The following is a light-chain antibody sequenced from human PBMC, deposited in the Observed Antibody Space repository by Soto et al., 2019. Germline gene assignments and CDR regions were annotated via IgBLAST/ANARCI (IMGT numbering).Light chain of an antibody. J-gene: IGLJ1*01. CDR3: CSYAGDRTCDL. CDR2: EVS. CDR1: SSDVGSYNL. Sequence: QSVLTQPASVSESPGQSITISCTGTSSDVGSYNLVSWYQQHPGKAPKLIIFEVSKRPSGISNRFSGSKSANTASLTISGLQAEDEADYYCCSYAGDRTCDLFGTGTKLTVL. V-gene: IGLV2-23*02.